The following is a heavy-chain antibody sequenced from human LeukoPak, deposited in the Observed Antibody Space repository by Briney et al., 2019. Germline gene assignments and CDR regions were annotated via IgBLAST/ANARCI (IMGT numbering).Heavy chain of an antibody. J-gene: IGHJ4*02. CDR1: GFTFSSYA. CDR3: AKDIGMKVVVIDY. D-gene: IGHD3-22*01. CDR2: ISYDGSNK. Sequence: GGSLRLSCAASGFTFSSYAMSWVRQAPGKGLEWVAVISYDGSNKYYADSVKGRFTISRDNSKNTLYLQMNSLRAEDTAVYYCAKDIGMKVVVIDYWGQGTLVTVSS. V-gene: IGHV3-30*18.